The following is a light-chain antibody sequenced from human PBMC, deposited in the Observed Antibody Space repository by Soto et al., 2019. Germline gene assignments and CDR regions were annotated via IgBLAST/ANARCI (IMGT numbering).Light chain of an antibody. CDR1: SSDVGGYNY. CDR3: SSYTSSSTGV. Sequence: QSALTQPASVSGSPGQSITISCTGTSSDVGGYNYVSWYQQHPGKAPKLMIYEVSNRPSGVSNRFSGSKSGNTASLTISGLQAEDEADHYCSSYTSSSTGVFGTGTKVTVL. V-gene: IGLV2-14*01. J-gene: IGLJ1*01. CDR2: EVS.